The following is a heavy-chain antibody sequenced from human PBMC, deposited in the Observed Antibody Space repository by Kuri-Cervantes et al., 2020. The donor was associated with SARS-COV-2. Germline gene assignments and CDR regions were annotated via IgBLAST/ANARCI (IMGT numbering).Heavy chain of an antibody. CDR2: IYHSGST. V-gene: IGHV4-4*02. D-gene: IGHD3-16*01. CDR1: GGSISSSNW. J-gene: IGHJ6*02. CDR3: ARLSLGDVEIFAEDYYYYGMDV. Sequence: PSETLSLTCAVSGGSISSSNWWSWVRQPPGKGLEWIGEIYHSGSTNYNPSLKSRVIISVDKSKNQFSLKLSSVTAADTAVYYCARLSLGDVEIFAEDYYYYGMDVWGQGTTVTVSS.